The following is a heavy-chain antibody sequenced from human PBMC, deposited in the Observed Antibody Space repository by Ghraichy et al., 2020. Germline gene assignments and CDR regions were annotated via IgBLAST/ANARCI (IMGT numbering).Heavy chain of an antibody. CDR2: ISYNGGDT. CDR1: GFTLSDFS. D-gene: IGHD5-12*01. Sequence: GGSLRLSCAASGFTLSDFSMHWVRQAPGKGLEYVSAISYNGGDTYYADSVKGRFTISRDNSKNTLYLQMGSLRPEDMAVYYCTRVTSGYDFWGQGTTVTVSS. CDR3: TRVTSGYDF. V-gene: IGHV3-64*02. J-gene: IGHJ6*02.